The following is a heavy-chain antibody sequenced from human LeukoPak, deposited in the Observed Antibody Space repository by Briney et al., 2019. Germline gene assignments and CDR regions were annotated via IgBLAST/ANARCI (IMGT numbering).Heavy chain of an antibody. J-gene: IGHJ4*02. V-gene: IGHV1-69*05. CDR2: IIPIFGTA. Sequence: SVKVSCKASGGTFSSYAISWVRQAPGQGLEWMGGIIPIFGTANYAQKFQGRVTITTDESTSTAYMELSSLRSEDTAVYYCARALWTYYYDSSGGFYDYWGQGTLVTVSS. CDR1: GGTFSSYA. CDR3: ARALWTYYYDSSGGFYDY. D-gene: IGHD3-22*01.